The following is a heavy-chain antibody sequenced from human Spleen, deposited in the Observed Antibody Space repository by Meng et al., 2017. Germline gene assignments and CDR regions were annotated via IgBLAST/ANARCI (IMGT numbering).Heavy chain of an antibody. D-gene: IGHD5-24*01. CDR3: ATIAGSVDY. J-gene: IGHJ4*02. CDR2: IYHSGST. V-gene: IGHV4-4*02. Sequence: HLQQWGAGLCKPSGTLALTCAASGGSSSSSTWWSWVRQPPGKGLEWIGEIYHSGSTNYNPSLKSRVTISVDKSKNQFSLKLSSVTAADTAVYYCATIAGSVDYWGQGTLVTVSS. CDR1: GGSSSSSTW.